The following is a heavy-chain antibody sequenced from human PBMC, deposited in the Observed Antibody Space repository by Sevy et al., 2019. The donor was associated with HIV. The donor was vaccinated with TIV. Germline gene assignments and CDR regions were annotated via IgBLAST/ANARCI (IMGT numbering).Heavy chain of an antibody. D-gene: IGHD6-13*01. Sequence: GGSLRLSCAASGFTFSDHYMDWVRQAPGKGLEWVGRTRNKANSYTTEYAASVKGRFTISRDDLKNSLYLQMNSLKTEDTAVYYCAREREGYSSSWYSGSAFDIWGQGTMVTVSS. V-gene: IGHV3-72*01. CDR1: GFTFSDHY. CDR3: AREREGYSSSWYSGSAFDI. J-gene: IGHJ3*02. CDR2: TRNKANSYTT.